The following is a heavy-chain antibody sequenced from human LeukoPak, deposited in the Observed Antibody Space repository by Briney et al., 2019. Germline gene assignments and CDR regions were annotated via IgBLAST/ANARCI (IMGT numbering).Heavy chain of an antibody. Sequence: PSETPSLTCTVSGGSISSYYWSWIRQPPGKGLEWIGYIYYSGSTNYNPSLKSRVTISVDTSKNQFSLKLSSVTAADTAVYYCARWRYSSGWYFDYWGQGTLVTVSS. D-gene: IGHD6-19*01. CDR3: ARWRYSSGWYFDY. J-gene: IGHJ4*02. V-gene: IGHV4-59*01. CDR1: GGSISSYY. CDR2: IYYSGST.